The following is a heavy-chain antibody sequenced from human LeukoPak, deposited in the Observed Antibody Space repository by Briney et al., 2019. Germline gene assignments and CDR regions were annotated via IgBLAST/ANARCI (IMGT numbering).Heavy chain of an antibody. CDR2: FDPEDGET. V-gene: IGHV1-24*01. Sequence: ASVKVSCKVSGYTLTELSMHWVRQAPGKGLEWMGGFDPEDGETIYAQKFQGRVTMTEDTSTDTAYMELSSLRSEDTAVYYCATVYDSSGNDAFDIWGQGTMVTVSS. D-gene: IGHD3-22*01. J-gene: IGHJ3*02. CDR3: ATVYDSSGNDAFDI. CDR1: GYTLTELS.